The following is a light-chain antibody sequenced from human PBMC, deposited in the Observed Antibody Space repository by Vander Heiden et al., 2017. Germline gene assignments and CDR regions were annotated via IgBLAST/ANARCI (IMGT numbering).Light chain of an antibody. J-gene: IGKJ1*01. Sequence: IQITQSPSSLSASVGDRVTITCRASQDIGNDLGWYQQKPGRAPAILISAASTLQPGVPSRFSGSRSVTEFTLTISSLQPEDFATYYCLQDHTFPWTLGQGTKVEI. CDR1: QDIGND. V-gene: IGKV1-6*01. CDR2: AAS. CDR3: LQDHTFPWT.